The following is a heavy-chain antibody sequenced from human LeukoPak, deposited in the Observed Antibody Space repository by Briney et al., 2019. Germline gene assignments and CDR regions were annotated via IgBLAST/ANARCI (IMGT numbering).Heavy chain of an antibody. D-gene: IGHD6-19*01. V-gene: IGHV4-59*08. J-gene: IGHJ4*02. CDR2: IYYSGST. CDR3: ARLVAGASDN. Sequence: KPSETLSLTCTVSGGSISSYYWSWIRQPPGKGLEWIGYIYYSGSTNYNPSLKSRVTISVDTSKNQFSLKLSSVTAADTAVYYCARLVAGASDNWGQETLVTVSS. CDR1: GGSISSYY.